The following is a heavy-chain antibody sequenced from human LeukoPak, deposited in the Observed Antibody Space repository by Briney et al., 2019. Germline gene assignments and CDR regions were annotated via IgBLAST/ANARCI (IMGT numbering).Heavy chain of an antibody. CDR1: GGSISSYY. CDR3: ARSSDRVLRLLEWSPPNFDY. D-gene: IGHD3-3*01. V-gene: IGHV4-59*01. J-gene: IGHJ4*02. Sequence: PSETLSLTCTVSGGSISSYYWSWIRQPPGKGLEWIGYIYYSGSTNYNPSLKSRVTISVDTSKNQFSLKLSSVTAADTAVYYCARSSDRVLRLLEWSPPNFDYWGQGTLVTVSS. CDR2: IYYSGST.